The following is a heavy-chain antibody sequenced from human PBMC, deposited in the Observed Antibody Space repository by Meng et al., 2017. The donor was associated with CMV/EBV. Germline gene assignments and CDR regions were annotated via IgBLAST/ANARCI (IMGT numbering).Heavy chain of an antibody. J-gene: IGHJ5*02. CDR2: IIPILGIA. Sequence: QFQLSRSRSGWTKPGSSGKVSGSGSEGTFSSYTISWVRQAPGQGLEWMERIIPILGIANYAQKFQGRVTITADKSTSTAYMELSSLRSEDTAVYYCARDLRIVGATTSGWFDPWGQGTLVTVSS. D-gene: IGHD1-26*01. CDR1: EGTFSSYT. CDR3: ARDLRIVGATTSGWFDP. V-gene: IGHV1-69*08.